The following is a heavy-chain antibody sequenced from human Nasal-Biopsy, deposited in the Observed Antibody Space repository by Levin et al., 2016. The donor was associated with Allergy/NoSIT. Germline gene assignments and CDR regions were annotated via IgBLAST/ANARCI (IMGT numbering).Heavy chain of an antibody. CDR2: ISGTGDNT. J-gene: IGHJ4*02. V-gene: IGHV3-23*01. Sequence: GGSLRLSCATSGFNFSNYVMTWVRQPPGKGLEWVSSISGTGDNTYCADSVKGRFTISRDNSKNTLYLQMTSLRAEDTAVYYCAKDRSASTSCLNYWGQGTLVTVSS. CDR3: AKDRSASTSCLNY. D-gene: IGHD2-2*01. CDR1: GFNFSNYV.